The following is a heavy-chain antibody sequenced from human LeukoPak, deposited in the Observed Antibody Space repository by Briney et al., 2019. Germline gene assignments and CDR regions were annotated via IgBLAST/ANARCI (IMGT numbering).Heavy chain of an antibody. CDR3: ARPTYSGSYSGAFDI. V-gene: IGHV4-38-2*01. CDR1: GYSISSGYY. J-gene: IGHJ3*02. Sequence: SETLSLTCAVSGYSISSGYYWGWTRQPPGKGLEWIGSIYHSGSTYYNPSLKSRVTISVDTSKNQFSLKLSSMTAADTAVYYCARPTYSGSYSGAFDIWGQGTMVTVSS. D-gene: IGHD1-26*01. CDR2: IYHSGST.